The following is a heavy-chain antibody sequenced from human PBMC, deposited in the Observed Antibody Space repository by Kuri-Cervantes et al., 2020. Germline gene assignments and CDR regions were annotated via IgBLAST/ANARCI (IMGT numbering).Heavy chain of an antibody. V-gene: IGHV3-33*01. CDR3: ASHPASLAAAPFDY. CDR1: GFTFRNYG. D-gene: IGHD6-13*01. Sequence: GESLKISCAASGFTFRNYGMHWVRQAPGKGLEWLAVIWYDGSNKYYAGSVKGRFTISRDNSKNTLYLQMNSLRAEDTAVYYCASHPASLAAAPFDYWGQGTLVTVSS. CDR2: IWYDGSNK. J-gene: IGHJ4*02.